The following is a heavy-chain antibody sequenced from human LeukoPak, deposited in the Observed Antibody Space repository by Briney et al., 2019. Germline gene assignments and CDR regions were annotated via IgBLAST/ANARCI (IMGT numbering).Heavy chain of an antibody. V-gene: IGHV1-69*15. D-gene: IGHD3-22*01. CDR3: AREGYYDSSGYYDY. Sequence: GASVKVSCKASGCTFRSYAISWVRQAPGQGLEWMGRIIPIFGTANYAQKFQGRVTITADESTSTAYMELSSLRSEDTAVYYCAREGYYDSSGYYDYWGQGTLVTVSS. J-gene: IGHJ4*02. CDR1: GCTFRSYA. CDR2: IIPIFGTA.